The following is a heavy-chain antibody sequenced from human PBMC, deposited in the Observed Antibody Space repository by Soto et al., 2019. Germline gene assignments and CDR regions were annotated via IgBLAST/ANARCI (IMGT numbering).Heavy chain of an antibody. CDR3: ARRRQLADFDY. Sequence: PSETLSLTCSVSGGSISSYYWSWIRQPPGKGLEWIGYIYYSGSTNYNPSLKSRVTISVDTSKNQFSLKLSSVTAADTAVYCCARRRQLADFDYWGQGTLVTVPQ. J-gene: IGHJ4*02. CDR2: IYYSGST. V-gene: IGHV4-59*01. D-gene: IGHD6-13*01. CDR1: GGSISSYY.